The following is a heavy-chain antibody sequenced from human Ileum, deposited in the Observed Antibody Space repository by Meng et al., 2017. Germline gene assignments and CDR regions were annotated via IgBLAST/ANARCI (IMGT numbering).Heavy chain of an antibody. V-gene: IGHV4-4*02. CDR3: ATSNDRDVYYLGY. CDR1: GTW. J-gene: IGHJ4*02. Sequence: QWQLPGSGPRLVTTSGTRSRTCAVSGTWWSWVRQPPGKGLEWIGEIFQSGRTNYSPFLKSRVTISIATSKSQISLQLSAATAADTAVYSCATSNDRDVYYLGYWGQGTLVTVSS. D-gene: IGHD3-22*01. CDR2: IFQSGRT.